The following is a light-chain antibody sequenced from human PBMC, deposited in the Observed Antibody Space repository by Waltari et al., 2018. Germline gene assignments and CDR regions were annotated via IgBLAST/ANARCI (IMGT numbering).Light chain of an antibody. CDR2: GNN. CDR1: NSPVGANS. CDR3: ATWDDRLTAV. Sequence: QSILTQPPSASGTPGRTVTIPCSGSNSPVGANSLCLYQQLPGTAPKLLTFGNNQRPSGVPDRFSGSKSGTSASLAIGGLRSEDEADYYCATWDDRLTAVFGGGTKLTVL. V-gene: IGLV1-47*01. J-gene: IGLJ2*01.